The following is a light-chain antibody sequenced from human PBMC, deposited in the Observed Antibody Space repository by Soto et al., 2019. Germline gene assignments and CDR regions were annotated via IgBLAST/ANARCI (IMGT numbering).Light chain of an antibody. V-gene: IGKV3-20*01. Sequence: VLTQSPGTLSLSPGESATLSCRGSQSVSSNSLAWHQQKPGQAPRLLMYAASSRAAGIPDRLSGSGSGTDFTLTISRLEPEDFAVYYCQQHGSWGITFGPGTKVDIK. J-gene: IGKJ3*01. CDR2: AAS. CDR3: QQHGSWGIT. CDR1: QSVSSNS.